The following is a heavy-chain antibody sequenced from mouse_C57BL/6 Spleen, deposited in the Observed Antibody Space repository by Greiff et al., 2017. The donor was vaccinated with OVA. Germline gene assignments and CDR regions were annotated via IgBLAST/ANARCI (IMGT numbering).Heavy chain of an antibody. CDR3: SRDRAPGYYAMDY. D-gene: IGHD3-3*01. V-gene: IGHV5-16*01. J-gene: IGHJ4*01. CDR2: INHDGSST. CDR1: GFTFSDYY. Sequence: DVHLEESGGGLVQPGSSMKLSCTASGFTFSDYYMAWVRQVPEKGLEWVANINHDGSSTYYLDSLKSRFIISRDNAKNILYLQMSSLKSEDTATYYCSRDRAPGYYAMDYWGQGTSVTVSS.